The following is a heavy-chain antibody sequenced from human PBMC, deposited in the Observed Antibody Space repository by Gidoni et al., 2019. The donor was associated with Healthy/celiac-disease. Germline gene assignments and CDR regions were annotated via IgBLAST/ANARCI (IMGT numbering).Heavy chain of an antibody. V-gene: IGHV3-48*03. J-gene: IGHJ4*02. Sequence: EVQLVESGGGLVQPGGSLRLSCAASGFTFSSYEMNWVRQAPGKGLEWVSYISSSGSTIYYADSVKGRFTISRDNAKNSLYLQMNSLRAEDTAVYYCARDSYDFWSGYGYWGQGTLVTVSS. CDR3: ARDSYDFWSGYGY. CDR2: ISSSGSTI. D-gene: IGHD3-3*01. CDR1: GFTFSSYE.